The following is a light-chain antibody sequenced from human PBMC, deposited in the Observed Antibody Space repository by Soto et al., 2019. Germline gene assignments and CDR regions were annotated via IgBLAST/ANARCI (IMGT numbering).Light chain of an antibody. V-gene: IGKV1-39*01. CDR2: AAS. CDR3: QQSYSTLIT. CDR1: QSISSY. Sequence: DIQMTQSPSSLSASVGDRVTITCRASQSISSYLNWYQQKPGKAPKLLIYAASSLQSGVPSRFSGSGSGTDFTLNIRSLQPEDFATYYCQQSYSTLITFGQGTRLEIK. J-gene: IGKJ5*01.